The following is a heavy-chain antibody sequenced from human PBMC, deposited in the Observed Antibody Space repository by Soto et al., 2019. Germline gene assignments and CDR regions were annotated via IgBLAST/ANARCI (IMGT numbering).Heavy chain of an antibody. CDR2: ISYDGSNK. V-gene: IGHV3-30*18. D-gene: IGHD2-15*01. J-gene: IGHJ4*02. CDR1: GFTFSSYG. CDR3: VKSVGYCSGGSCYEPY. Sequence: GGSLRLSCAASGFTFSSYGMHWVRPAPGKGLEWVAVISYDGSNKYYADSVKGRFTISRDNSKNTLYLQMNSLRAEDTAVYYCVKSVGYCSGGSCYEPYWGQGTLVTVSS.